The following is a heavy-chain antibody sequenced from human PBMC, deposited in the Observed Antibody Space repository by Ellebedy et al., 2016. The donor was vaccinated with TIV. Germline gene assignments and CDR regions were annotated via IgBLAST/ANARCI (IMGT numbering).Heavy chain of an antibody. V-gene: IGHV1-46*04. CDR2: INPSGGST. CDR1: GYTFTSYG. CDR3: ARARSSGWLHTPDY. J-gene: IGHJ4*02. D-gene: IGHD6-19*01. Sequence: AASVKVSCKASGYTFTSYGISWVRQAPGQGLEWMGIINPSGGSTTYAQILQGRVTMTRDTSTTTVYMELSSLRSEDTAVYYCARARSSGWLHTPDYWGQGTLVTVSS.